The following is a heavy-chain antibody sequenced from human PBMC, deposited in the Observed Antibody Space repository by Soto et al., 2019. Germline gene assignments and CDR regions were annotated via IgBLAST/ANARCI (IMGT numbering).Heavy chain of an antibody. V-gene: IGHV3-30-3*01. J-gene: IGHJ4*02. CDR2: ISYDGSNK. CDR1: GFTFSSYA. CDR3: ARDLYDSSGLIHY. D-gene: IGHD3-22*01. Sequence: QVQLVESGGGVVQPGRSLRLSCAASGFTFSSYAMHWVRQAPGKGLEWVAVISYDGSNKYYADSVKGRFTISRDNSKNTLYLQMNSLRPEDTAVYYCARDLYDSSGLIHYWGQGTLVTVSS.